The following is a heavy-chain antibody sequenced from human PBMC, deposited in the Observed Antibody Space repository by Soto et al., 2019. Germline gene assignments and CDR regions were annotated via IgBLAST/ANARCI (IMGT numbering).Heavy chain of an antibody. D-gene: IGHD3-10*01. J-gene: IGHJ4*02. V-gene: IGHV3-23*01. CDR3: AKVVTRGQDYFDY. CDR2: ISGSGGST. Sequence: GGSLRLSCAASGFTFSSYAMSWVRQAPGKGLEWVSAISGSGGSTYYADSVKGRFTISRDNSKNTLYLQMNSLRAEDTVVYYCAKVVTRGQDYFDYWGQGTLVTVSS. CDR1: GFTFSSYA.